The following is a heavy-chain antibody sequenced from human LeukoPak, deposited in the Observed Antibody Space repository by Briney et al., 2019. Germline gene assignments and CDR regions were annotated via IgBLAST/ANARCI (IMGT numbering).Heavy chain of an antibody. CDR2: IIPNSGGT. D-gene: IGHD3-3*01. J-gene: IGHJ4*02. CDR3: ARGFGESVRFLEWLYPIDY. Sequence: GASVKVSCKAYGSTFTDYYIHWVRQAPGQGLEWMGWIIPNSGGTNYAQKFQGRVTMTRDTSISTAYMDLTRLRSDDTAVYYCARGFGESVRFLEWLYPIDYWGQGTLVTVSS. CDR1: GSTFTDYY. V-gene: IGHV1-2*02.